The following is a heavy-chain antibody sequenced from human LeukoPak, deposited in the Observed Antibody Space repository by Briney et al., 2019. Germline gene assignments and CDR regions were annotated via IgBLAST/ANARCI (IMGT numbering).Heavy chain of an antibody. V-gene: IGHV3-23*01. Sequence: KPGGSLRLSCTPSGFTFVDAWMNWVRQAPGKGLEWVSAISGSGGTTYYADSVKGRFTISRDNSKNTLYLQMNSLRAEDTALYYCAKDLGYDYALFDYWGQGTLVTVSS. D-gene: IGHD5-12*01. J-gene: IGHJ4*02. CDR2: ISGSGGTT. CDR1: GFTFVDAW. CDR3: AKDLGYDYALFDY.